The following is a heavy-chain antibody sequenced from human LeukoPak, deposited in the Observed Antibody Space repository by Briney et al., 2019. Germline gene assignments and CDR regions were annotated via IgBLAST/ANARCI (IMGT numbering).Heavy chain of an antibody. CDR1: GFTFDDYA. D-gene: IGHD1-7*01. CDR3: AKDKTSGTTRRPAFDI. Sequence: GGSLRLSCAASGFTFDDYAMHWVRQAPGKGLEWVSGISWNSGSIGYADSVKGRFTISRDNAKNSLYLQMNSLRAEDTALYYCAKDKTSGTTRRPAFDIWGQGTMVTVSS. CDR2: ISWNSGSI. V-gene: IGHV3-9*01. J-gene: IGHJ3*02.